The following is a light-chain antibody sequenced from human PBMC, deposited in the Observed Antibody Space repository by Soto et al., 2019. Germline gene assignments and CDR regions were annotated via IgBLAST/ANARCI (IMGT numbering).Light chain of an antibody. CDR1: SSDVGHYNF. CDR2: DVN. CDR3: SSYTTSRTYV. V-gene: IGLV2-14*01. Sequence: QSALTQPASVSGSPGQSITFSCTGTSSDVGHYNFVSWYQQHPGKAPKVMIYDVNNRPSGVSNRFSGSKSGNTASLTISGPQAEDEAEYYCSSYTTSRTYVFGAGTKLTVL. J-gene: IGLJ1*01.